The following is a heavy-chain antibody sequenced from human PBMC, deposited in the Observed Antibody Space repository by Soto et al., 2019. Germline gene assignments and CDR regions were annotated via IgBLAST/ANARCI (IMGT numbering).Heavy chain of an antibody. CDR2: IYYDGIT. J-gene: IGHJ4*02. CDR3: ARAGFYDFWSGPHYFDY. CDR1: GGSINSNNYY. Sequence: PSETLSLTCTVSGGSINSNNYYWAWIRHPPGKGLAWIASIYYDGITYYNPSLKSRVTISIDTSKNQFSLKLSSVTAADTAVYYCARAGFYDFWSGPHYFDYWGQGTLVTVSS. V-gene: IGHV4-39*01. D-gene: IGHD3-3*01.